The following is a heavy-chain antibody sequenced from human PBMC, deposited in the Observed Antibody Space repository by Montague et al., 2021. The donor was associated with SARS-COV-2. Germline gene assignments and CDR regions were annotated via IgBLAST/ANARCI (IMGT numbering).Heavy chain of an antibody. D-gene: IGHD3-10*01. CDR2: ALYTGRS. CDR3: ARDTFYYGSDSYYVDTFDM. CDR1: GGSITSNW. Sequence: SETLSLTCTVSGGSITSNWWSWIRQPPGKGLEWVGYALYTGRSRSSPSXXSRVFISVDTSKSQVSLKLSSVTAADTAVYYCARDTFYYGSDSYYVDTFDMWCQGTMVTVSS. J-gene: IGHJ3*02. V-gene: IGHV4-59*01.